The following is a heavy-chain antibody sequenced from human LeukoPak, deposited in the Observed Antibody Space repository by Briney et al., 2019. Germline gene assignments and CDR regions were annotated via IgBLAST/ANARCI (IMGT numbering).Heavy chain of an antibody. CDR2: ISYDGSNK. D-gene: IGHD1-1*01. J-gene: IGHJ6*04. CDR1: GFTFRSYG. CDR3: AKVTRGTTPRYGMDV. Sequence: GRSLRLSCAASGFTFRSYGMHWVRQAPARGLEWVAVISYDGSNKYYAVCEKGRFTISRDNSMTALNLQMDSLRAEDTAVYYCAKVTRGTTPRYGMDVWSKATTATV. V-gene: IGHV3-30*18.